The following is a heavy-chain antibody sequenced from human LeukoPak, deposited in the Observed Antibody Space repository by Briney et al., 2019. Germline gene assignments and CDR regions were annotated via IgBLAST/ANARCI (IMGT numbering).Heavy chain of an antibody. CDR1: GYSFTSHY. CDR3: ARAGTAVWSQVLDY. CDR2: INPSGSST. V-gene: IGHV1-46*01. D-gene: IGHD2-21*01. Sequence: GASVKVSCKASGYSFTSHYMHWVRQAPGQGLEWMGLINPSGSSTLYAQKFQGRVTMTRDMSTTTDYMELSSLRSDDTAVYYCARAGTAVWSQVLDYWGQGTLVTVSS. J-gene: IGHJ4*02.